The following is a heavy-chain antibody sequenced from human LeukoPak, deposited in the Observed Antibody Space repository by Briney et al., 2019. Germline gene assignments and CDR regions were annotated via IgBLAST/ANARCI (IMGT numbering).Heavy chain of an antibody. CDR3: ARDHLGGYDWDYYYYYYMDV. J-gene: IGHJ6*03. CDR2: INPNSGGT. CDR1: GYTFTGYY. Sequence: ASVKVSCKASGYTFTGYYMHWVRQAPGQGLEWMGWINPNSGGTNYAQKFQGRVTMTRDTSISTAYMELSRLRSDDTAVYYCARDHLGGYDWDYYYYYYMDVWGKGTTVTVSS. D-gene: IGHD5-12*01. V-gene: IGHV1-2*02.